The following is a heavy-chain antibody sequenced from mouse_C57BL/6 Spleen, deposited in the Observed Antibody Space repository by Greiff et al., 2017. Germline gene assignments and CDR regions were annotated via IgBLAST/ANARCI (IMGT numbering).Heavy chain of an antibody. CDR2: IYPGNGDT. CDR3: TKYDYDGGAFAY. J-gene: IGHJ3*01. V-gene: IGHV1-5*01. D-gene: IGHD2-4*01. Sequence: VQLQQSGTVLARPGASVKMSCKTSGYTFTSYWMHWVKQRPGQGLEWIGGIYPGNGDTSYNQKFKGKAKLTAVTSASTAYMELSGLTNEDSAVYYCTKYDYDGGAFAYWGQGTLVTVSA. CDR1: GYTFTSYW.